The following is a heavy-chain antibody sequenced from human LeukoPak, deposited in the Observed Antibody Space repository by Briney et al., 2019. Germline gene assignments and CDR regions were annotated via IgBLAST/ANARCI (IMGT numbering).Heavy chain of an antibody. V-gene: IGHV1-69*13. D-gene: IGHD2-15*01. J-gene: IGHJ4*02. CDR1: GATVSTYA. Sequence: ASVKVSCKASGATVSTYAISWVRQAPGQGLEWMGGIIPIFGTANYAQKFQGRVTITADESTSTAYMELSSLRSEDTAVYYCARDYCSGGSCYSWFDYWGQGTLVTVSS. CDR2: IIPIFGTA. CDR3: ARDYCSGGSCYSWFDY.